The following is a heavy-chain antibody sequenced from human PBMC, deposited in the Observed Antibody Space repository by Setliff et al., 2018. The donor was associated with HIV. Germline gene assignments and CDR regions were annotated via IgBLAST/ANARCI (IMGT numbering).Heavy chain of an antibody. V-gene: IGHV4-61*09. CDR3: ARLGEHDTGGLYV. D-gene: IGHD1-1*01. CDR2: IYTSGNT. CDR1: GDSISSGGYY. J-gene: IGHJ6*04. Sequence: SETLSLTCKVSGDSISSGGYYWTWIRKPAEKGLEWIGHIYTSGNTNYNPSLKSRVSISVATSKNQFFLTLTSVTAADSAVYYCARLGEHDTGGLYVWGKGTTVTVSS.